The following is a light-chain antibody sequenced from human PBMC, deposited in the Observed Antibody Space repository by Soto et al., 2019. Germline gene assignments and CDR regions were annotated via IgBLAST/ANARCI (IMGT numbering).Light chain of an antibody. J-gene: IGKJ2*02. CDR2: GAS. Sequence: EIGMTQSPATLSVSPGETATLSCRASQSVSSNLAWYQQKPGQAPRLLIYGASTRSTGIPARFSGSGSGTEFTLTISSLQSEDFAVYYCQQYNNWPPLMCTFGQGTKLEI. CDR3: QQYNNWPPLMCT. CDR1: QSVSSN. V-gene: IGKV3D-15*01.